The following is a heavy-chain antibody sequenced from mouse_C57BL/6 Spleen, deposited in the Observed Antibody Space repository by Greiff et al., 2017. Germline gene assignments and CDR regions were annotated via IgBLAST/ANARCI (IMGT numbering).Heavy chain of an antibody. CDR2: IDPETGGT. CDR1: GYTFTDYE. D-gene: IGHD2-5*01. V-gene: IGHV1-15*01. Sequence: VQRVESGAELVRPGASVTLSCKASGYTFTDYEMHWVKQTPVHGLEWIGAIDPETGGTAYNQKFKGKAILTADKSSSTAYMELRSLTSEDSAVYYCTRYNYSNSWYFDVWGTGTTVTVSS. J-gene: IGHJ1*03. CDR3: TRYNYSNSWYFDV.